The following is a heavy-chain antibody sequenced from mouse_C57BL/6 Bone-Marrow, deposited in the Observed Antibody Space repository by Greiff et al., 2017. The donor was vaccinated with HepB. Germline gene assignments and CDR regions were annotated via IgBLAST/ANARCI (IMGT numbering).Heavy chain of an antibody. CDR3: ARRTGYDCDY. CDR2: ISSGGSYN. CDR1: GFTFSSYG. J-gene: IGHJ2*01. V-gene: IGHV5-6*01. D-gene: IGHD2-2*01. Sequence: VQLQQSGGDLVKPGGSLKLSCAASGFTFSSYGMSWVCQTPDKRLEWVATISSGGSYNYYPDSVKGRFTFSRDNAKNALYLQMRSLKSEDTAMYYWARRTGYDCDYWGQGTTLTVSS.